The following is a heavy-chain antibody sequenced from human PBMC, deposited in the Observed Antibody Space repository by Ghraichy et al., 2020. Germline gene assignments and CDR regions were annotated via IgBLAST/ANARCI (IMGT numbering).Heavy chain of an antibody. V-gene: IGHV3-7*04. CDR2: IKPDGSET. J-gene: IGHJ4*01. Sequence: GGSLRLSCAASGFTFTNSWMTWVRQAPGKGLEWVANIKPDGSETYYVGSVKGRFIISRDNAKNSLYLQMNSLRAEDTAVYYCARDISRPGIIRGVIDYWGHGTLVTVSS. D-gene: IGHD3-10*01. CDR3: ARDISRPGIIRGVIDY. CDR1: GFTFTNSW.